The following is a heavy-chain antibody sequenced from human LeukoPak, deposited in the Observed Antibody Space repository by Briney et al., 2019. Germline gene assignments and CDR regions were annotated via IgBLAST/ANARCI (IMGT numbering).Heavy chain of an antibody. Sequence: GGSLRLSCAASGFTFSDNYMTWVRQAPGKGLEWVAFIRYDGSNKYYADSVKGRFTISRDNSKNTLYLQMNSLRAEDTAVYYCAGGSGYYCNYWGQGTLVTVSS. CDR2: IRYDGSNK. CDR1: GFTFSDNY. D-gene: IGHD3-22*01. V-gene: IGHV3-30*02. CDR3: AGGSGYYCNY. J-gene: IGHJ4*02.